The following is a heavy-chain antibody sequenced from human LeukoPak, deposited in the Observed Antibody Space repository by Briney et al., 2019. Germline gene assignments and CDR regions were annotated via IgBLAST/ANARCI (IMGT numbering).Heavy chain of an antibody. CDR2: MNPNSGNT. Sequence: ASVKVSCKASGYAFTSYDINWVRQATGQGLEWMGWMNPNSGNTGYAQKFQGRVTMTRDTSISTAYMELSRLRSDDTAVYYCAREAADGMIVVVITNFDYWGQGTLVTVSS. J-gene: IGHJ4*02. V-gene: IGHV1-8*02. CDR3: AREAADGMIVVVITNFDY. CDR1: GYAFTSYD. D-gene: IGHD3-22*01.